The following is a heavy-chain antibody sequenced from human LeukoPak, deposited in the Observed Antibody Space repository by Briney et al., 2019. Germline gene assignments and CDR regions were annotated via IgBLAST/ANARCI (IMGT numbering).Heavy chain of an antibody. CDR2: IYYSGST. V-gene: IGHV4-39*07. J-gene: IGHJ4*02. Sequence: PSETLSLTCTVSGGSISSSSYYWGWIRQPPGKGLEWIGSIYYSGSTYYNPSLKSRVTISVDTSKNQFSLKLSSVTAADTAVYYCAREGRGIAVAGKNYWGQGTLVTVSS. D-gene: IGHD6-19*01. CDR3: AREGRGIAVAGKNY. CDR1: GGSISSSSYY.